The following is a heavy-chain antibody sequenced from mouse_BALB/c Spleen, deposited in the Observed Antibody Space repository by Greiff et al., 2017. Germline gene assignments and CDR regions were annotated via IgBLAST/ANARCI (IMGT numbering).Heavy chain of an antibody. CDR3: GRKYYGSSYGFAY. V-gene: IGHV1-37*01. CDR1: GYSFTGYF. D-gene: IGHD1-1*01. CDR2: INPYNGDT. Sequence: VQLQQSGPELVKPGASVKISCTASGYSFTGYFMNWVKQSHGKSLEWIGRINPYNGDTFYNQKFKGKATLTVDKSSSTAHMELLSLTSEDSAVYYCGRKYYGSSYGFAYWGQGTLVTVSA. J-gene: IGHJ3*01.